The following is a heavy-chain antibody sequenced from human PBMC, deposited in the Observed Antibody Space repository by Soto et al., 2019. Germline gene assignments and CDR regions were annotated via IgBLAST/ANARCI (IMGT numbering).Heavy chain of an antibody. Sequence: QVQLVQSGAEVKKPGASVKVSCKASGYTFSSYFISWVRQAPGQGLEWMGWISAYNGNTNYAQNLQGRVTMTTDTSTSPASMELRSLRSDDTAVYYCASDLPPVDSWGQGTLVTVSS. J-gene: IGHJ4*02. CDR2: ISAYNGNT. CDR3: ASDLPPVDS. CDR1: GYTFSSYF. V-gene: IGHV1-18*01.